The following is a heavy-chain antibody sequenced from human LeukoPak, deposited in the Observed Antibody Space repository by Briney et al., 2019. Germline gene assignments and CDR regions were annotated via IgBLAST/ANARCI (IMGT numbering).Heavy chain of an antibody. Sequence: SETLSLTCTVSGGSISSSSYYWGWIRQPPGKGLEWIGSIYYSGSTYYNPSLKSRVTISVDTSKNQFSLKLSSVTAADTAVYYCAAFTLYYDSSGYYDTQDYWGQGTLVTVSS. D-gene: IGHD3-22*01. CDR1: GGSISSSSYY. J-gene: IGHJ4*02. CDR3: AAFTLYYDSSGYYDTQDY. V-gene: IGHV4-39*01. CDR2: IYYSGST.